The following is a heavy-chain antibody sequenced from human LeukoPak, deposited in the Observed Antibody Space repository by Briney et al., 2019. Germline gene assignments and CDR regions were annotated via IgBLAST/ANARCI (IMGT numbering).Heavy chain of an antibody. CDR2: IYYSGST. V-gene: IGHV4-59*01. CDR3: ARDSSSSWYGYFDY. CDR1: GGSISSYY. Sequence: SETLSLTCTVSGGSISSYYWSWIRQPPGKGLEWIGYIYYSGSTNYNPSLKSRVTISVDTSKNRFSLKLSSVTAADTAVYYCARDSSSSWYGYFDYWGQGTLVTVSS. D-gene: IGHD6-13*01. J-gene: IGHJ4*02.